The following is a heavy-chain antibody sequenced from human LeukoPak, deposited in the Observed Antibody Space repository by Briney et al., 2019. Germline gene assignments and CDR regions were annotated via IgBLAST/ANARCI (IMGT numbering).Heavy chain of an antibody. CDR3: ARPYYYDSSIYDAFDP. J-gene: IGHJ5*02. Sequence: SETLSLTCAVYGGSFSGYYWSWIRQPPGKGLEWIGEINHSGSTNYNPSLKSRVTTSVDTSKNQFSLKLSSVTAADTAVYYCARPYYYDSSIYDAFDPWGQGTLVTVSS. CDR2: INHSGST. D-gene: IGHD3-22*01. CDR1: GGSFSGYY. V-gene: IGHV4-34*01.